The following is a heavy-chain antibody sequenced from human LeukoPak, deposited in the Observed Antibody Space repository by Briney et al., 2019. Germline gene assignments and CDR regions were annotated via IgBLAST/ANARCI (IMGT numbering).Heavy chain of an antibody. Sequence: PSETLSLTCTVSGDSISNYFWSWLRQPPGKGLEWIGCIHHSVSPTYNPSLRSRVTISVDTSKNQFSLKVNSVTAADTAVYYCARDIRMEGATHYFDYWGQGTLVTVSS. D-gene: IGHD1-26*01. V-gene: IGHV4-59*01. CDR3: ARDIRMEGATHYFDY. CDR1: GDSISNYF. J-gene: IGHJ4*02. CDR2: IHHSVSP.